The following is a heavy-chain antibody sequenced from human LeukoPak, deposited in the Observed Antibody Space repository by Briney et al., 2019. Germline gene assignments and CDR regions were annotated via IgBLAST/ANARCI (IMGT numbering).Heavy chain of an antibody. V-gene: IGHV3-43D*04. Sequence: PGGFLRLPCAASGFTFDDYAMHWVRQAPGKGLEWVSLTSWDGGSTYYADSVKGRFTISRDNSKNSLYLQMNSLRAEDTALYYCAKDIRPRSSSSRGPYYYYYMDVWGKGTTVTVSS. CDR3: AKDIRPRSSSSRGPYYYYYMDV. D-gene: IGHD6-6*01. CDR2: TSWDGGST. J-gene: IGHJ6*03. CDR1: GFTFDDYA.